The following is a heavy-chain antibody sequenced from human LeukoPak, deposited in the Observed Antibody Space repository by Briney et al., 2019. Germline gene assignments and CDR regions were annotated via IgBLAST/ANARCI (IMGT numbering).Heavy chain of an antibody. CDR3: ATEAKLAWAPYYYGLDV. CDR2: FDPEDGET. CDR1: GNTLSELS. D-gene: IGHD3-10*01. V-gene: IGHV1-24*01. J-gene: IGHJ6*02. Sequence: ASVKVSCKVSGNTLSELSIHWVRQTPGEGLEWMGGFDPEDGETIYAEKFQARVTMTEDTSTDTAHMQLTNLRSEDTAVYFCATEAKLAWAPYYYGLDVWGQGTTVTVSS.